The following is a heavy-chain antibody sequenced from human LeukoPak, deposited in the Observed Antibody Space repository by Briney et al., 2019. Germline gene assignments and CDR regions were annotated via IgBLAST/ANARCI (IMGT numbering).Heavy chain of an antibody. Sequence: SETLSLTCTVSGGSISSYYWSWIRQPPGKGLEWIGYIYYSGSTNYNPSLKSRVTISVDTSKNQFSLKLSSVTAADTAVYYCARDKWFGDLQYCGQGTLVTVSS. CDR2: IYYSGST. D-gene: IGHD3-10*01. V-gene: IGHV4-59*01. CDR3: ARDKWFGDLQY. J-gene: IGHJ4*02. CDR1: GGSISSYY.